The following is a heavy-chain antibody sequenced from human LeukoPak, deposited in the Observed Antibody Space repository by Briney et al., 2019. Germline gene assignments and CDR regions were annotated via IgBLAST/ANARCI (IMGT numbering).Heavy chain of an antibody. CDR1: GFTFSSYE. CDR3: ARGGYSGYDQFDY. D-gene: IGHD5-12*01. V-gene: IGHV3-48*03. CDR2: ISSSGSTI. Sequence: GGSLRLSCAASGFTFSSYEMNWVRQAPGKGLEWVSYISSSGSTIYYADSVKGRFTISRDNAKNSLYLQMNSLRAEDTAVYYCARGGYSGYDQFDYWGQGTLVTVSS. J-gene: IGHJ4*02.